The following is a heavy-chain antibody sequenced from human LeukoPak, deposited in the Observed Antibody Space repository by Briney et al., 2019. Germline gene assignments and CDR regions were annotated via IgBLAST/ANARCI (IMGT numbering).Heavy chain of an antibody. D-gene: IGHD1-14*01. CDR2: IYYSGNT. Sequence: SETLSLTCTVSGGSISGYYWSWIRQPPGKGLQWLGYIYYSGNTNYNPSLKSRVTISVDTSKNQFSLKLSSVTAADTAVYYCARKLRGTGSYFYMDVWGKGTTVTVSS. CDR3: ARKLRGTGSYFYMDV. V-gene: IGHV4-59*01. CDR1: GGSISGYY. J-gene: IGHJ6*03.